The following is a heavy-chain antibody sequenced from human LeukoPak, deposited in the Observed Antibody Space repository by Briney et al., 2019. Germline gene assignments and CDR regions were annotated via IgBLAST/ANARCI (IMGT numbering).Heavy chain of an antibody. V-gene: IGHV3-30*03. CDR2: ISYDGSNK. CDR1: GFTFSSYG. CDR3: XXXXXXXXXXSPPYGMDV. J-gene: IGHJ6*02. Sequence: GGSLRLSCAASGFTFSSYGMHWVRQAPGKGLEWVAVISYDGSNKYYADSVKGRFIISRDNSKNTLYLQMNSLRAEDTAVYYCXXXXXXXXXXSPPYGMDVWGQGTTVTVSS.